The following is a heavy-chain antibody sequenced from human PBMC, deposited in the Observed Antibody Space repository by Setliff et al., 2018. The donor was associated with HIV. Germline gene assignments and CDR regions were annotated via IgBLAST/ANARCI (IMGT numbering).Heavy chain of an antibody. CDR1: GNTFSSYG. D-gene: IGHD4-17*01. V-gene: IGHV1-8*02. CDR3: ARGSNNYGAYILYGMDI. Sequence: ASVKVSCKASGNTFSSYGITWVRQAPGQGLQWMGWVNPHSGNTGYAPMFQGRLSMTRDTSTNTAYMELYTLETHDTAVYYCARGSNNYGAYILYGMDIWGQGTSVTVSS. CDR2: VNPHSGNT. J-gene: IGHJ6*02.